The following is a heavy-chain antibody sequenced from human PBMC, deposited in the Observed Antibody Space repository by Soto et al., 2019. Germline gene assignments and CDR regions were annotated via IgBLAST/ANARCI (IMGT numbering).Heavy chain of an antibody. J-gene: IGHJ5*01. CDR2: IYYSGTT. Sequence: SETLSLTCTVSGDSISTSRYYWGWIRQPPGKGLEWIANIYYSGTTYYNPSLKSRLSISIDTSKNQFFLNLTSVTAADTAVYYCAREQWGFDSWGQGTLVTVSS. D-gene: IGHD6-19*01. V-gene: IGHV4-39*07. CDR1: GDSISTSRYY. CDR3: AREQWGFDS.